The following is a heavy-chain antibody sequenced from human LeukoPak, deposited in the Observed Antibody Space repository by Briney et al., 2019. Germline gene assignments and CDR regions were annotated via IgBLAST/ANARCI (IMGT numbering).Heavy chain of an antibody. J-gene: IGHJ6*03. Sequence: GGSLRLSCAASGFTVGSNYMSWVRQAPGKGLEWVANIKQDGSEKYYVDSVKGRFTISRDNAKNSLYLQMNSLRAEDTAVYYCASNRYEYQLARRGYYYYYMDVWGKGTTVTVSS. CDR1: GFTVGSNY. D-gene: IGHD2-2*01. CDR2: IKQDGSEK. CDR3: ASNRYEYQLARRGYYYYYMDV. V-gene: IGHV3-7*01.